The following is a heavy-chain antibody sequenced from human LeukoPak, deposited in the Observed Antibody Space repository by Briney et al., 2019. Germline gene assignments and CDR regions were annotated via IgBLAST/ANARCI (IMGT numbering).Heavy chain of an antibody. D-gene: IGHD3-9*01. Sequence: GGSLRLSCAASGFTFSNYDMHRVRQATGKGLEWVSGIGTTGDTYYPASVKGRFTISRENAKNSLYLQMNSLRAGGTAVYYCARGDILTDYSFDPWGQGTLVIVSS. CDR3: ARGDILTDYSFDP. CDR2: IGTTGDT. CDR1: GFTFSNYD. J-gene: IGHJ5*02. V-gene: IGHV3-13*04.